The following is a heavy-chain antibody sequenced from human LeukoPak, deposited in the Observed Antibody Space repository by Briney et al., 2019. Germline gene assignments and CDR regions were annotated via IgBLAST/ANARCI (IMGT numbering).Heavy chain of an antibody. CDR3: APRRGSGYGDYPLDY. Sequence: GGSLRLSCAASGFTFSSSGMHWVRQAPGKGLEWVAVISYDGSNKYYADSVKGRFTISRDNSKNTLYLQMNSLRAEDTAVYYCAPRRGSGYGDYPLDYWGQGTLVTVSS. J-gene: IGHJ4*02. CDR1: GFTFSSSG. CDR2: ISYDGSNK. V-gene: IGHV3-30*03. D-gene: IGHD4-17*01.